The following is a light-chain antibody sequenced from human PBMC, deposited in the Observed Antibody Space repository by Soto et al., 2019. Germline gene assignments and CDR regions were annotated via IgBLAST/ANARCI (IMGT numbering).Light chain of an antibody. CDR2: DAS. Sequence: DIPMTQSPSTLSASVGDRVTITCRASQSISSWLAWYQQKPGKAPKLLIYDASSLESEVPSRFSGSGSGTEFTLTISSLQPDDFATYYCQQYNSYSPITFGPGTKVDIK. V-gene: IGKV1-5*01. J-gene: IGKJ3*01. CDR1: QSISSW. CDR3: QQYNSYSPIT.